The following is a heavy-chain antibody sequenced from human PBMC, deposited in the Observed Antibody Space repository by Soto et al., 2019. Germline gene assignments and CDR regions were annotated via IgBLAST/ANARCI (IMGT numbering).Heavy chain of an antibody. CDR2: VNPGSGKT. CDR3: ARIASAGTLNWFDP. J-gene: IGHJ5*02. Sequence: QVQLVQSGAEVKEPGASVRVSCKASGYTFINYDISWVRQATGQGLEWMGWVNPGSGKTGYASKFQGRVTMTRDASTGTAHLELSSLTSEDTAVYYCARIASAGTLNWFDPWGQGTLVTVSS. D-gene: IGHD6-13*01. CDR1: GYTFINYD. V-gene: IGHV1-8*02.